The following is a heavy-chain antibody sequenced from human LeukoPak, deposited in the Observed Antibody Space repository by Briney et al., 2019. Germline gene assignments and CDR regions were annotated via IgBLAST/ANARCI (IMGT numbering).Heavy chain of an antibody. D-gene: IGHD2-15*01. J-gene: IGHJ4*02. CDR1: GFTSSFYE. V-gene: IGHV3-48*03. CDR2: ISESGAPI. CDR3: ARDSGHCEDNSCHHFDY. Sequence: QSGGSLRLSCAASGFTSSFYEMKWVRQSAGERVEGVAYISESGAPIYYADCVKGRFNISRDNDKSSVYLQLNSLTAEDTAVYYCARDSGHCEDNSCHHFDYWVQATLLTVSS.